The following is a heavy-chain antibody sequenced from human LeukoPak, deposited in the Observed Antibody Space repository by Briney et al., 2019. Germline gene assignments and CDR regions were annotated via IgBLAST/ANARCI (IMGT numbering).Heavy chain of an antibody. Sequence: ASVKVSCKASGYTFTSYDINWVRQATGQGLEWMGWMNPNSGNTGYAQKFQGRVTMTRNTSISTAYMEQSSLRSEDTAVYYCARWGSVYYYYYYMDVWGKGTTVTVSS. V-gene: IGHV1-8*01. CDR2: MNPNSGNT. CDR3: ARWGSVYYYYYYMDV. CDR1: GYTFTSYD. D-gene: IGHD7-27*01. J-gene: IGHJ6*03.